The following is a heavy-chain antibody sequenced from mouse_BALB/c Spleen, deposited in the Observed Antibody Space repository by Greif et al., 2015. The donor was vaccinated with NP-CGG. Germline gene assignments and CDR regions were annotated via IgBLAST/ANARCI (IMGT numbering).Heavy chain of an antibody. Sequence: EVQVVESGGGLVQPGGSRKLSCAASGSTFSSFGMHWVRQAPEKGLEWVAYISSGSSTIYYADMVKGRFTISRDNPKNTLFLQMTSLRSEDTAMYYCARATVVAYYAMDYWGQGTSVTVSS. CDR1: GSTFSSFG. D-gene: IGHD1-1*01. CDR3: ARATVVAYYAMDY. CDR2: ISSGSSTI. V-gene: IGHV5-17*02. J-gene: IGHJ4*01.